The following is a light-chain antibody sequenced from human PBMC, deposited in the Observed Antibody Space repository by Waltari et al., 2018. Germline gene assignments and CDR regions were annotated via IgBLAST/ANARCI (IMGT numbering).Light chain of an antibody. V-gene: IGLV4-69*01. CDR1: SGHPTNI. CDR2: VNSDGSH. Sequence: QLVLTQSPSASASLGASVKLTCTLSSGHPTNIHAWRQQKPEKGPRYLMKVNSDGSHNKGVEIPDRFSGSSSGAERYLTISSLQSEDEADYYCQTGGHGTWVFGGGTRLTVL. J-gene: IGLJ3*02. CDR3: QTGGHGTWV.